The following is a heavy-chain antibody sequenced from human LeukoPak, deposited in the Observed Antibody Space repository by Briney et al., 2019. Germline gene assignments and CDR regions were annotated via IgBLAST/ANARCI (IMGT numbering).Heavy chain of an antibody. D-gene: IGHD2-15*01. Sequence: GGFLRLSCAASGFTFSSYAMSWVRQAPGKGLEWVSAISGSGGSTYYADSVKGRFTISRDNSKNTLYLQMNSLRAEDTAVYYCAKDKGRFCSGGSCYSDAFDIWGQGTMVTVSS. J-gene: IGHJ3*02. CDR3: AKDKGRFCSGGSCYSDAFDI. V-gene: IGHV3-23*01. CDR2: ISGSGGST. CDR1: GFTFSSYA.